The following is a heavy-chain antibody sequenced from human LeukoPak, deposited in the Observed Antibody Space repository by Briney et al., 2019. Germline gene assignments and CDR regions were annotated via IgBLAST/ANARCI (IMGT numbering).Heavy chain of an antibody. D-gene: IGHD6-19*01. V-gene: IGHV1-2*02. J-gene: IGHJ4*02. Sequence: GASVKVSCKTSGYTFTDDYLHWVRQAPGQGLQWMGWINPNSGGANFAQKFQGRVTLTRDTSISTAYMELSSLRSDDTAVYYCARDGWHPPNYWGQGTQVTVSS. CDR3: ARDGWHPPNY. CDR1: GYTFTDDY. CDR2: INPNSGGA.